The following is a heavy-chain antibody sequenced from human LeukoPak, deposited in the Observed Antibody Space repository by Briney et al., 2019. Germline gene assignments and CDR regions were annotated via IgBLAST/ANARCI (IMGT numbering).Heavy chain of an antibody. CDR1: GGSISSGDYF. CDR2: IYYSGTT. V-gene: IGHV4-30-4*01. D-gene: IGHD3-3*01. Sequence: SETLSLTCSVSGGSISSGDYFWTWIRQPPGKGLEYIGYIYYSGTTYYNPPLKSRITMSVDMSANQFSLRLTSVSAADTAVYYCTRAYWIGFHFDSWGQGILVSVSS. CDR3: TRAYWIGFHFDS. J-gene: IGHJ4*02.